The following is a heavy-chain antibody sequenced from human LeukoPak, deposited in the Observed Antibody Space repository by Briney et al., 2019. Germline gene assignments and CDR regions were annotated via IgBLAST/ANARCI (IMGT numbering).Heavy chain of an antibody. D-gene: IGHD6-19*01. Sequence: GGSLRLSCAASGFSFSSYWMGWVRQAPGKGLEWVANIKQDGSETFYVDFVRGRFTISRDIAENSLYLQMSSLRAEDTAVYYCARDDIAVAGNDAFDIWGQGTMVTVSS. CDR3: ARDDIAVAGNDAFDI. J-gene: IGHJ3*02. V-gene: IGHV3-7*01. CDR2: IKQDGSET. CDR1: GFSFSSYW.